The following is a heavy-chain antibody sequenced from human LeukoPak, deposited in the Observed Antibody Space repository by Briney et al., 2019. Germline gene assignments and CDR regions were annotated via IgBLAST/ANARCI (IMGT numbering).Heavy chain of an antibody. V-gene: IGHV3-23*01. CDR2: ISGSGGST. D-gene: IGHD6-6*01. J-gene: IGHJ6*03. CDR1: GFTFSSYA. Sequence: GGSLRLSSAASGFTFSSYAMSWVRQAPGKGLEWVSAISGSGGSTYYADSVKGRFTISRDNSKNTLYLQMNSLRAEDTAVYYCAKDSSSSGYYYYYMDVWGKGTTVTVSS. CDR3: AKDSSSSGYYYYYMDV.